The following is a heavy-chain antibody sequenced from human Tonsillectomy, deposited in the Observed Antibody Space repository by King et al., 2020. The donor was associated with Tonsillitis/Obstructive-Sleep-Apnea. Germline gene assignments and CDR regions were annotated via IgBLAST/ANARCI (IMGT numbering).Heavy chain of an antibody. Sequence: VQLVESGGGVVQPGRSLRLSCAASGFTFSSYSMHWVRQAPGKGLEWVAVISYDGKNKYYPDSVKGRFTISRDNSKNSLSLEMKTLRPDDTAVYYYARDRGYCAGTGCPSDYFLDYWGPGSLAT. D-gene: IGHD2-2*01. J-gene: IGHJ4*02. CDR2: ISYDGKNK. V-gene: IGHV3-30*01. CDR1: GFTFSSYS. CDR3: ARDRGYCAGTGCPSDYFLDY.